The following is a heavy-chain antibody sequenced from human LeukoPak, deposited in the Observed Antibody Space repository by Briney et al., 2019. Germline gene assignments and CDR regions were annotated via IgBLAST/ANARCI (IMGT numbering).Heavy chain of an antibody. J-gene: IGHJ4*02. CDR1: GYSFTSYW. CDR3: ARHLPSIYYYDSSSYPLDDY. V-gene: IGHV5-10-1*01. D-gene: IGHD3-22*01. Sequence: AGESLKISCKGSGYSFTSYWTSWVRQMPGKGLEWMGRIDPSDSYTYYSPSFQGHVTISADKSISTAYLQWSSLKASDTAMYYCARHLPSIYYYDSSSYPLDDYWGQGTLVTVSS. CDR2: IDPSDSYT.